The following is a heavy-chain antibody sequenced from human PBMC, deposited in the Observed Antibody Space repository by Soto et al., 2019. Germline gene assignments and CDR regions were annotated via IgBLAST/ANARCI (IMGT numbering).Heavy chain of an antibody. D-gene: IGHD6-19*01. Sequence: GESLKISCKGSGYSFTSYWISWVRQMPGKGLEWMGRIDPSDSYTNYSPSFQGHVTISADKSISTAYLQWSSLKASDTAMYYCARDPLSGWTDNYYYGMTVWGLGTTVTVSS. CDR1: GYSFTSYW. CDR3: ARDPLSGWTDNYYYGMTV. J-gene: IGHJ6*02. CDR2: IDPSDSYT. V-gene: IGHV5-10-1*01.